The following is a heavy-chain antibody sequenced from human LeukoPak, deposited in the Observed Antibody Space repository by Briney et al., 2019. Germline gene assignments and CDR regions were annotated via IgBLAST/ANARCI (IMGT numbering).Heavy chain of an antibody. J-gene: IGHJ6*03. V-gene: IGHV3-21*04. D-gene: IGHD3-10*01. CDR3: TRQPDVGFGGPYYYYYYYMDV. Sequence: GGSLRLSCAASGFTFSSYSVNWVRQAPGKGLEWVSSISSSSSYIYYADSVKGRFTISRDNAKNSLYLQMNSLRAEDTAVYYCTRQPDVGFGGPYYYYYYYMDVWGKGTTVTISS. CDR2: ISSSSSYI. CDR1: GFTFSSYS.